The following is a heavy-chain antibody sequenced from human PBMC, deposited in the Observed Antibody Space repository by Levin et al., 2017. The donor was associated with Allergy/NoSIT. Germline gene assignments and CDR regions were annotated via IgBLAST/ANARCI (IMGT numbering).Heavy chain of an antibody. CDR1: GISIGSTTFY. CDR3: ARQGDFDHYAGAFDI. CDR2: IYYSGRA. D-gene: IGHD3-9*01. J-gene: IGHJ3*02. V-gene: IGHV4-39*01. Sequence: SQTLSLTCTVSGISIGSTTFYWGWIRQPPGRGLERIGTIYYSGRAYYIPSPERRLTMSVDTSKNQISLKLTSVTAADTAVYFCARQGDFDHYAGAFDIWGQGTVVTVSS.